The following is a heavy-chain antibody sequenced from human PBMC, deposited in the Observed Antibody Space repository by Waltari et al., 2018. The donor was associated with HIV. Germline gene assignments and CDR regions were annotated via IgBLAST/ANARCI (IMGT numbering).Heavy chain of an antibody. CDR1: GFTFSRYW. CDR2: IKQDGSEK. D-gene: IGHD1-26*01. V-gene: IGHV3-7*01. J-gene: IGHJ4*02. Sequence: EVQLVESGGGLVQPGGSLRLSCAASGFTFSRYWLTWVRQAPGKGLEWVANIKQDGSEKYYVDSVKGRFTISRDNAKNSLYLQMNSLRADDTSVYYCARARHNSGSYYPHFDYWGQGILVTVSS. CDR3: ARARHNSGSYYPHFDY.